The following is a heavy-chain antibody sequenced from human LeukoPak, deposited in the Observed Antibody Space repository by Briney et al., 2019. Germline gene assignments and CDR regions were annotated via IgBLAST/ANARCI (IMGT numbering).Heavy chain of an antibody. CDR1: GGTFSSYA. D-gene: IGHD1-1*01. CDR2: IIPIFGTA. V-gene: IGHV1-69*05. J-gene: IGHJ5*02. Sequence: SVKVSCKASGGTFSSYAISWVRQAPGRGLEWMGGIIPIFGTANYAQKFQGRVTITTDESTSTAYMELSSLRSEDTAVYYCARDLDPRGTTGTSLDPGGQGTLVTVSS. CDR3: ARDLDPRGTTGTSLDP.